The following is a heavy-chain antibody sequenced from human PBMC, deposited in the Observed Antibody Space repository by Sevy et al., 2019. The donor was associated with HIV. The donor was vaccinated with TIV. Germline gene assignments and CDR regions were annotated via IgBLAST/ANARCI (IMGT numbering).Heavy chain of an antibody. V-gene: IGHV3-15*01. J-gene: IGHJ4*02. CDR2: IKSKTDTATA. CDR1: GFTFSNAW. Sequence: GGSLRLSCAVSGFTFSNAWMSWVRQAPGKGLEWVGRIKSKTDTATADHAAPVKGRFIISRDDSKNTLYLQMNSLKTEDTAVYYCTTVWIRTGSNEGNGVFEYWGQGTLVTVSS. D-gene: IGHD1-26*01. CDR3: TTVWIRTGSNEGNGVFEY.